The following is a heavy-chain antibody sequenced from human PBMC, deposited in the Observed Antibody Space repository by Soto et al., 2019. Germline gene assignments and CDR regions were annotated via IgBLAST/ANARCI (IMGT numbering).Heavy chain of an antibody. D-gene: IGHD5-18*01. CDR3: ATSVKSAMAVDY. CDR1: GYTFPHYY. J-gene: IGHJ4*02. Sequence: QVQLVQSGAEVKKPGASVRVSCKASGYTFPHYYIHWVRQAPGQGLEWMGIINPNGGITTYAQKFRAGFSMTRDTSTSTVDLELSSLRSEDSAVYYCATSVKSAMAVDYWCQGTLVTVSS. V-gene: IGHV1-46*01. CDR2: INPNGGIT.